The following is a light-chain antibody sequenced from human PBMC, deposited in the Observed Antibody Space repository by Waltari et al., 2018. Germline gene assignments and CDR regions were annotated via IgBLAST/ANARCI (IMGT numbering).Light chain of an antibody. Sequence: EIVLTQSPGTLSLSPGDRATLSCRASQSVSGKYLSGYQQKPGQAPRLLIYGASSRATGIPDRFSGSGSGTDFTLTITRLEPEDFAVYYCQYYGSSPFTFGPGTIMDIK. V-gene: IGKV3-20*01. CDR2: GAS. CDR1: QSVSGKY. CDR3: QYYGSSPFT. J-gene: IGKJ3*01.